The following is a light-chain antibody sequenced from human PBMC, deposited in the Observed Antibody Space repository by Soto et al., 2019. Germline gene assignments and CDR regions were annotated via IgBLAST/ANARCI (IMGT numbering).Light chain of an antibody. CDR2: AAS. V-gene: IGKV3-20*01. Sequence: EIVLMQSPGTLYLSPGERATLFCRASQSMKRRYLAWYQQKPGQAPRVLIYAASNRATGIPDRFSGSGSGTDFSLTISRLEPEDFAVYYCHQYDNTPQTFGQGTKVEIK. J-gene: IGKJ2*01. CDR1: QSMKRRY. CDR3: HQYDNTPQT.